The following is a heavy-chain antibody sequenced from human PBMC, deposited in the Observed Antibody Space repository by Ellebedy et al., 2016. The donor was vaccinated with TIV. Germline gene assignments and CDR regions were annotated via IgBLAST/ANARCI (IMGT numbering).Heavy chain of an antibody. D-gene: IGHD3-10*01. CDR2: IYHSGST. CDR1: GGSISSSNW. J-gene: IGHJ4*02. V-gene: IGHV4-4*02. Sequence: MPSETLSLTCAVSGGSISSSNWWSWVRQPPGKGLEWIGEIYHSGSTNYNPSLKSRVTISVDKSKNQFSLKLSSVTAADTAVYYCAKPYGSGSYFVYWGQGTLVTVSS. CDR3: AKPYGSGSYFVY.